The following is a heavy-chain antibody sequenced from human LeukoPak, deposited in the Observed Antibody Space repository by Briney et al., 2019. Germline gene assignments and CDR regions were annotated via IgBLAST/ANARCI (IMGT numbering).Heavy chain of an antibody. CDR2: IYYSGST. CDR1: GGSISSSSYY. CDR3: ASGGRSATIFDS. Sequence: PSETLSLTCTVSGGSISSSSYYWGWIRQPPGKGLEWIGSIYYSGSTYYNPCLKSRITISVERDKNQFSLKLSSVTAADTAVYYCASGGRSATIFDSWGQGTLVTVSS. V-gene: IGHV4-39*01. D-gene: IGHD5-12*01. J-gene: IGHJ4*02.